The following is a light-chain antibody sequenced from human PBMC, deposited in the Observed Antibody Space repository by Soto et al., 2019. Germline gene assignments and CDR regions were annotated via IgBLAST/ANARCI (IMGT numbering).Light chain of an antibody. CDR1: QGINNW. CDR2: AVS. CDR3: KQSSAFQLT. V-gene: IGKV1-12*01. Sequence: DIQMTQSPSSVSASVGDRVTITCRASQGINNWLAWYQQKPGKAPELLIYAVSYLQSGVPSRFRFSGSGRDLTLTISSLQPEDFATYFCKQSSAFQLTLGGGTKVDIK. J-gene: IGKJ4*01.